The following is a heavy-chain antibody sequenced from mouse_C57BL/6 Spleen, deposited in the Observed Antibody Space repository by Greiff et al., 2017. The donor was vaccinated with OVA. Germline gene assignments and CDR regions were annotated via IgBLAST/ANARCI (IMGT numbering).Heavy chain of an antibody. CDR2: IWSGGST. J-gene: IGHJ3*01. CDR1: GFSLTSYG. D-gene: IGHD2-4*01. CDR3: AQMDYDGTY. Sequence: VMLVESGPGLVQPSQSLSITCTVSGFSLTSYGVHWVRQSPGKGLEWLGVIWSGGSTDYNAAFISRLSISKDNSKSQVFFKMNSLQADDTAIYYCAQMDYDGTYWGQGTLVTVSA. V-gene: IGHV2-2*01.